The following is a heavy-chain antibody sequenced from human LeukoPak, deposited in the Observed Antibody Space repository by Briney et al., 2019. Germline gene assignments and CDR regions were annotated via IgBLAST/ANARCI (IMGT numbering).Heavy chain of an antibody. CDR3: ASDWGTVTSYFDY. CDR2: INTNTGNP. D-gene: IGHD4-17*01. J-gene: IGHJ4*02. Sequence: ASVKVSCKASGDTLKSNAVNWVRQAPGQGLEWMGWINTNTGNPTYAQGFTGRFVFSLDTSVSTAYLQISSLKAEDTAVYYCASDWGTVTSYFDYWGQGTLVTVSS. V-gene: IGHV7-4-1*02. CDR1: GDTLKSNA.